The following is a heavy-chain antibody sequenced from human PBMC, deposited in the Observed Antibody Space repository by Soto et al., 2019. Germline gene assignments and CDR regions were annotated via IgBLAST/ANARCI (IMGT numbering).Heavy chain of an antibody. J-gene: IGHJ3*02. CDR3: ERVVGSSCCRDAFDI. CDR2: ISAYNGNT. D-gene: IGHD6-13*01. Sequence: GASVKVSCKASGYTFTSYGISWVRQAPGQGLEWMGWISAYNGNTNYAQKLQGRVTMTTGTSTSTAYMELRRLRSDDAAVYYCERVVGSSCCRDAFDICGQGTMVTVSS. V-gene: IGHV1-18*01. CDR1: GYTFTSYG.